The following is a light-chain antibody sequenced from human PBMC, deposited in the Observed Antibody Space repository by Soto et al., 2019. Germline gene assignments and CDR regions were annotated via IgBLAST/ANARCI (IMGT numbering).Light chain of an antibody. Sequence: QSALTQPASVSGSPGQSITISCTGTSSDVGGYNYVSWYQQHPGKAPKPMIYDVSNRPSGVSNRFSGSKSGNTASLTISGLQAEDEADYYCSSYTSSSTPVVFGGGTKATV. V-gene: IGLV2-14*01. CDR1: SSDVGGYNY. CDR2: DVS. J-gene: IGLJ2*01. CDR3: SSYTSSSTPVV.